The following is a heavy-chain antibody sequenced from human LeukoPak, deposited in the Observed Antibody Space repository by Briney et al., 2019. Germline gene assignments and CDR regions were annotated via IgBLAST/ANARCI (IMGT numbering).Heavy chain of an antibody. CDR1: GFTFSSYS. J-gene: IGHJ6*02. Sequence: PGGSLRLSCAASGFTFSSYSMNWVRQAPGKGLEWVSYISSSSSTIYYADSVKGRFTISRDNAKNSLYPQMNSLRAEDTAVYYCAREAHCSGGSCSDYYYYYGMDVWGQGTTVTVSS. D-gene: IGHD2-15*01. CDR3: AREAHCSGGSCSDYYYYYGMDV. V-gene: IGHV3-48*04. CDR2: ISSSSSTI.